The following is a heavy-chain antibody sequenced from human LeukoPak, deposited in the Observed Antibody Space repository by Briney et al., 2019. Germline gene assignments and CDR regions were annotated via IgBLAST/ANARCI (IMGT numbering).Heavy chain of an antibody. V-gene: IGHV3-30-3*01. CDR2: ISYDGSNK. J-gene: IGHJ4*02. CDR3: TTDRPSDY. CDR1: GFTFSSYA. Sequence: PGGSLRLSCAASGFTFSSYAMHWVRQAPGKGLEWAAVISYDGSNKYYADSVKGRFTISRDNSKNTLYLQMNSLKTEDTAVYYCTTDRPSDYWGQGTLVTVSS.